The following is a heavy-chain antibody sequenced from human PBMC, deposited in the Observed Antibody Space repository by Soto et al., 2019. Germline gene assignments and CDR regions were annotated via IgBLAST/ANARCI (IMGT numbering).Heavy chain of an antibody. CDR1: GGTFSSYS. CDR2: IIPIFGTA. Sequence: SVKVSCKASGGTFSSYSISWVRQAPGQGLEWMGGIIPIFGTANYAQKFQGRVTITADESTSTAYMELSSLRSEDTAVYYCARDGDYYDSSGDSYWFDPWGQGTLVTVSS. V-gene: IGHV1-69*13. J-gene: IGHJ5*02. CDR3: ARDGDYYDSSGDSYWFDP. D-gene: IGHD3-22*01.